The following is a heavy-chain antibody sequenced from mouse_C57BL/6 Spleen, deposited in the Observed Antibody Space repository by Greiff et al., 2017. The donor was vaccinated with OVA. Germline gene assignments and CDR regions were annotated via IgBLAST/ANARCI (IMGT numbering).Heavy chain of an antibody. CDR1: GYTFTDYY. V-gene: IGHV1-19*01. CDR2: INPYNGGT. Sequence: EVQLQQSGPVLVKPGASVKMSCKASGYTFTDYYMNWVKQSHGKSLEWIGVINPYNGGTSYNQTFKGKATLTVDKSSSTAYMELNSLTSEDSAVNYCARRDGYEGAMDYWGQGTSVTVSS. D-gene: IGHD2-2*01. J-gene: IGHJ4*01. CDR3: ARRDGYEGAMDY.